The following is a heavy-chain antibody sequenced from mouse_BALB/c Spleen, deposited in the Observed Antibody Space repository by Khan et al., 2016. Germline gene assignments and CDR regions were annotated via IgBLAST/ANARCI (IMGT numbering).Heavy chain of an antibody. Sequence: VQLQESGAELMKPGASVKISCKATGYTFSRYWIEWVKQRPGHGLEWIGEILPGSGSTTSNEKFRGKATFTADTSSKQAYMHLSSLTSEDSAVHYCARTDRRGYFDYWGQGTTLTVSS. V-gene: IGHV1-9*01. CDR1: GYTFSRYW. CDR2: ILPGSGST. CDR3: ARTDRRGYFDY. J-gene: IGHJ2*01.